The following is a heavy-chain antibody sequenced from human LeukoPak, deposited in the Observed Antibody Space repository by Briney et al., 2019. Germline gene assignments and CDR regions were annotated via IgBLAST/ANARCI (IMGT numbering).Heavy chain of an antibody. CDR1: VYTFTDYY. J-gene: IGHJ4*02. Sequence: ASVTVSCKASVYTFTDYYMHWVRQAPGQGLEWMGWIYPNSGGTNYAQNFQGRVTMTRDTSISTAYMGLSRLRSDDTAVYFCARGRSDYYLDSWGQGTLVTVSS. V-gene: IGHV1-2*02. CDR3: ARGRSDYYLDS. D-gene: IGHD3-10*01. CDR2: IYPNSGGT.